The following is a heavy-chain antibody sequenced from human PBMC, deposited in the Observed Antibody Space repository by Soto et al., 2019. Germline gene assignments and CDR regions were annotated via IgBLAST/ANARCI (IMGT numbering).Heavy chain of an antibody. V-gene: IGHV3-23*01. Sequence: PGGSLRLSCAASGFSFDNYALSWVRQAPGKGLEWVSIISGSGAKTYYADSVKGRFTISRDNSKNTLFLQMNSLRPEDTAVYYCAKPESLKSWGNGPDYWGQGTLVTVSS. D-gene: IGHD3-16*01. J-gene: IGHJ4*02. CDR2: ISGSGAKT. CDR3: AKPESLKSWGNGPDY. CDR1: GFSFDNYA.